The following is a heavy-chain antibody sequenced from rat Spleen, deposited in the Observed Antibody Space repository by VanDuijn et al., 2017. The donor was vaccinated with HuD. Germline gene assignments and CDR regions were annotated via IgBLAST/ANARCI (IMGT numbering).Heavy chain of an antibody. CDR2: ISTGGTNT. CDR3: TTAGSTTDYYYAGGFDF. V-gene: IGHV5-27*01. CDR1: GFTFSNYY. J-gene: IGHJ2*01. D-gene: IGHD1-6*01. Sequence: EVQLVESGGGSVQPGWSLKLSCAASGFTFSNYYMAWVRQAPTKGLEWVAYISTGGTNTYFRDSVKGRFTISRDNAKSTLYLQMDSLRSEDTATYYCTTAGSTTDYYYAGGFDFWGQGVMVTVSS.